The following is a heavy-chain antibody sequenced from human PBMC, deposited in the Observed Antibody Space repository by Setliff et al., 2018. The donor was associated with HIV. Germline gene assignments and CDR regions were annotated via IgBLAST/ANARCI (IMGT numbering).Heavy chain of an antibody. CDR1: GFSLSTGGVG. CDR3: ARHYYYGSGSYYKRDAFDI. J-gene: IGHJ3*02. CDR2: IYWNDDK. V-gene: IGHV2-5*01. D-gene: IGHD3-10*01. Sequence: SGPTLVNPTQTLTLTCTFSGFSLSTGGVGVGWIRQPPGKALEWLALIYWNDDKRYSPSLKTRLTITKDTSKNQVVLTVTNMDPVDTATYYCARHYYYGSGSYYKRDAFDIWGQGTMVTVSS.